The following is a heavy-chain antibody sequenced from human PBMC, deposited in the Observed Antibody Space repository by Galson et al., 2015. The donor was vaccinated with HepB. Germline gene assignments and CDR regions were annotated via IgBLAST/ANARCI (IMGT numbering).Heavy chain of an antibody. V-gene: IGHV1-18*01. CDR3: ARDVAGEENGGHAFDI. CDR1: GYTFTSYG. J-gene: IGHJ3*02. CDR2: ISAYNGNT. Sequence: SVKVSCKASGYTFTSYGISWVRQAPGQGLEWMGWISAYNGNTNYAQKLQGRVTMTTDTSTSTAYMELRSLRSDDTAVYYCARDVAGEENGGHAFDIWGQGTMVTVSS. D-gene: IGHD3-10*01.